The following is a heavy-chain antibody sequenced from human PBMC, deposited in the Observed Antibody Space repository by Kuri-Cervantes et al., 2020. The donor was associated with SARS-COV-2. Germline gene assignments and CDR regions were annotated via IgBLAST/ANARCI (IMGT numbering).Heavy chain of an antibody. Sequence: ASVKVSCKASLYSFTRYSMHLVRQAPGQRLEWTGWISAYNGNTNYAQKLQCRVTMTTDTSTSTAYMELRSLRSDDTAVYYCARDLIYCSSTSCYYYYGMDVWGQGTTVTGSS. D-gene: IGHD2-2*01. CDR1: LYSFTRYS. CDR2: ISAYNGNT. V-gene: IGHV1-18*01. J-gene: IGHJ6*02. CDR3: ARDLIYCSSTSCYYYYGMDV.